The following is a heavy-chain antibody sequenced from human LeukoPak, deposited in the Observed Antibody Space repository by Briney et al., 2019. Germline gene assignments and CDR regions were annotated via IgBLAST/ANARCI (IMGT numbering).Heavy chain of an antibody. Sequence: PSETLSLTCAVYGGSFSGYYWSWIRQPPGKGLEWIGEINHSGSTNYNPSLKSRVPISVDTSKHQFSLKLSSVTAADTAVYYCARGYCSGGSCYHFDAFDIWGQGTMVTVSS. CDR3: ARGYCSGGSCYHFDAFDI. V-gene: IGHV4-34*01. J-gene: IGHJ3*02. D-gene: IGHD2-15*01. CDR1: GGSFSGYY. CDR2: INHSGST.